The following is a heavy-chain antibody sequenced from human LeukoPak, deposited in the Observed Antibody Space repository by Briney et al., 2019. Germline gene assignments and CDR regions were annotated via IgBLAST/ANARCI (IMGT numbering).Heavy chain of an antibody. Sequence: GGSLRLSYAASGFTFSSYAMSWVRQAPGKGLEWVSAISGSGGSTYYADSVKGRFTISRDNSKNTLYLQMNSLTAEDTAVYYCAKDSLIVVVYSDYFDYWGQGTLVTVSS. J-gene: IGHJ4*02. CDR2: ISGSGGST. CDR1: GFTFSSYA. V-gene: IGHV3-23*01. D-gene: IGHD3-22*01. CDR3: AKDSLIVVVYSDYFDY.